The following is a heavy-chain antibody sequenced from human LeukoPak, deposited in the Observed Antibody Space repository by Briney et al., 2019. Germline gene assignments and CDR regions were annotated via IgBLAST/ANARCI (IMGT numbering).Heavy chain of an antibody. CDR3: ARADYGSGSPKGFDP. CDR2: INHSGST. V-gene: IGHV4-34*01. J-gene: IGHJ5*02. Sequence: SETLSLTCAVYGGSFSGYYWSWIRQPPGKGLEWIGEINHSGSTNYNPSLKSRVTISVDTSKNQFSLKLSSVTAADTAVYYCARADYGSGSPKGFDPWGQGTLVTVSS. CDR1: GGSFSGYY. D-gene: IGHD3-10*01.